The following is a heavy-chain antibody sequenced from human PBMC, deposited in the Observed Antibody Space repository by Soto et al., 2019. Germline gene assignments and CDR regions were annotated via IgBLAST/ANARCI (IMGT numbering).Heavy chain of an antibody. D-gene: IGHD6-19*01. CDR1: GYTLTELS. CDR3: ATTSARPGIAVAGLDY. Sequence: ASVKVSCKVSGYTLTELSMHWVRQAPGKGLEWMGGFDPEDGETIYAQKFQGRVTMTEDTSTDTAYMELSSLRSEDTAVYYCATTSARPGIAVAGLDYWGQGTLVTVSS. J-gene: IGHJ4*02. V-gene: IGHV1-24*01. CDR2: FDPEDGET.